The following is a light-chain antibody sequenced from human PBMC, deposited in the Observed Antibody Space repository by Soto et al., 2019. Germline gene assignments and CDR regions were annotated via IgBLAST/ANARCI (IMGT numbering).Light chain of an antibody. V-gene: IGLV2-14*01. CDR2: EVT. CDR1: SSDVGRYNY. Sequence: QSALTQPASVSGSPGQSITISCTGTSSDVGRYNYVSWYQQHPGQAPKLMIYEVTYRPSGVSDRFSGSKSGNTASLTISGLQAEDEADYYCSSYRSLDIGVFGTGTKLTVL. CDR3: SSYRSLDIGV. J-gene: IGLJ1*01.